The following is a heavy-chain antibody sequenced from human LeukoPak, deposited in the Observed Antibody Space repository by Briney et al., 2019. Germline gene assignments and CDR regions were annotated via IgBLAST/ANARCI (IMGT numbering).Heavy chain of an antibody. V-gene: IGHV3-30-3*01. CDR3: ARDNPHPYSRHQLLFLPDY. J-gene: IGHJ4*02. CDR1: GFTFSSYA. Sequence: LRLSCAASGFTFSSYAMHWVRQAPGRGLEWVTVISYDGSNKYYADSVKGRFTISRDNSKNTLYLQMNSLRAEDTAVYYCARDNPHPYSRHQLLFLPDYWGQGTLVTVSS. CDR2: ISYDGSNK. D-gene: IGHD2-2*01.